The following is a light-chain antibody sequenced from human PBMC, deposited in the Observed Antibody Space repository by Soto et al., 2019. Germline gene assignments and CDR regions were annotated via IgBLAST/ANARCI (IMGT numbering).Light chain of an antibody. CDR1: QSVSSS. J-gene: IGKJ4*01. Sequence: ELVFTQSPATLSFSPGERATLSCRASQSVSSSLAWYQQKPGQAPRLLISDASNRATGVPARFSGSGSGTDFTLTISSLEPADFAVYYCQQRKTFGGGTKVDIK. CDR2: DAS. CDR3: QQRKT. V-gene: IGKV3-11*01.